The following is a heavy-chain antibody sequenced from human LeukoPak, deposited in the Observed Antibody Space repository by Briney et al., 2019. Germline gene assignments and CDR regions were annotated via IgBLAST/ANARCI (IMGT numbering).Heavy chain of an antibody. D-gene: IGHD3-9*01. J-gene: IGHJ4*02. V-gene: IGHV3-23*01. CDR3: AKFGYSDWLSHFDC. CDR1: GFTFSSYA. CDR2: ISGSGGST. Sequence: GGSLRLSCAASGFTFSSYAMSWVRQAPGKGLEWVSGISGSGGSTNYADSVKGRFTISRDNSKNTLYLQMNSLRAEDTAVYYCAKFGYSDWLSHFDCWGQGTLVTVSS.